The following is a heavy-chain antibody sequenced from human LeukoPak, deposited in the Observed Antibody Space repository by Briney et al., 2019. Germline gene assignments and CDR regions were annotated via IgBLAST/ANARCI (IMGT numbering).Heavy chain of an antibody. J-gene: IGHJ4*02. CDR2: ISSSSSYI. CDR3: AKDSRAVSKDFDY. CDR1: GFTFSSYS. D-gene: IGHD1-26*01. V-gene: IGHV3-21*04. Sequence: TGGSLRLSCAASGFTFSSYSMNWVRQAPGKGLEWVSSISSSSSYIYYADSVKGRFTISRDNAKNSLYLQMNSLRAEDTAVYYCAKDSRAVSKDFDYWGQGTLVTVSS.